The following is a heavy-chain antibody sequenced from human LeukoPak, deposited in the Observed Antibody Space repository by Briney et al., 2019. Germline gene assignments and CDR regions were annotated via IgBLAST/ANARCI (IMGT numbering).Heavy chain of an antibody. Sequence: GGSLRLSCAASGFTFSSYEMNWVRQAPGKGLEWVSYISSSGSTIYYADSVKGRFTISRDNAKNSLYLQMNSLRAEDTAVYYCARGQYYDILTGYSPNWFDPWGQGTLATVSS. CDR3: ARGQYYDILTGYSPNWFDP. D-gene: IGHD3-9*01. CDR2: ISSSGSTI. V-gene: IGHV3-48*03. CDR1: GFTFSSYE. J-gene: IGHJ5*02.